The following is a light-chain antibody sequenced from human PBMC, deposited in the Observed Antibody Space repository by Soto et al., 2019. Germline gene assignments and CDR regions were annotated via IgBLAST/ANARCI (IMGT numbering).Light chain of an antibody. CDR1: QSISSD. V-gene: IGKV3-15*01. Sequence: EIVMTQSPATLSVSPGERATLSCRASQSISSDLAWYQQKPGQTPRLLSYAASARVTGIPARFSGSGSGTEFALTISSLQSEVFAVYCCQQCNIRPYTFGQGTKLEIK. J-gene: IGKJ2*01. CDR3: QQCNIRPYT. CDR2: AAS.